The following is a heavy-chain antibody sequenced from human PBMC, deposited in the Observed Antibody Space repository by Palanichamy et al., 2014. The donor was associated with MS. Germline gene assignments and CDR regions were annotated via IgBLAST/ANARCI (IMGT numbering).Heavy chain of an antibody. CDR1: GGSFSSDA. CDR2: IIPILGIA. V-gene: IGHV1-69*04. CDR3: ARDRPVAGTYYQYGMDV. D-gene: IGHD6-19*01. J-gene: IGHJ6*02. Sequence: VQLVQSGAEVKKPGSSVKLSCKASGGSFSSDAISWVRQAPGQGPEWMGRIIPILGIANNAQKFQDRVTITADKSTSTAYMELSSLRSEDTAVYYCARDRPVAGTYYQYGMDVWGQGTTVTVSS.